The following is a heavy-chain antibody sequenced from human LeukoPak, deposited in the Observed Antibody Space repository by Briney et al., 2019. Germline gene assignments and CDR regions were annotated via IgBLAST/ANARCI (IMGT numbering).Heavy chain of an antibody. D-gene: IGHD6-13*01. CDR1: GFTFSSYA. V-gene: IGHV3-30*04. CDR2: ISTDGSDK. CDR3: AKDGKIAAAGYYFDY. Sequence: GGSLRLSCSASGFTFSSYAMHWVRQAPGKGLEWVAVISTDGSDKYHADSVKGRITISRDNSKKTLYLQMNSLRADDTAVYYCAKDGKIAAAGYYFDYWGQGTLVTVSS. J-gene: IGHJ4*02.